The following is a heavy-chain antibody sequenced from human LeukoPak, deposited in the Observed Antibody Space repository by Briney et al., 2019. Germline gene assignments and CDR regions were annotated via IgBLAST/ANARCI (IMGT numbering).Heavy chain of an antibody. V-gene: IGHV4-59*01. CDR2: IYYSGST. CDR3: AKMTYYYDSSGYYYSGYYYGMDV. CDR1: GGSINSYY. Sequence: SETLSLTCTVSGGSINSYYWSWIRQPPGKGLEWIGYIYYSGSTNYNPSLKSRVTISVDTSKNQFSLKLSSVTAADTAVYYCAKMTYYYDSSGYYYSGYYYGMDVWGQGTTVTVSS. J-gene: IGHJ6*02. D-gene: IGHD3-22*01.